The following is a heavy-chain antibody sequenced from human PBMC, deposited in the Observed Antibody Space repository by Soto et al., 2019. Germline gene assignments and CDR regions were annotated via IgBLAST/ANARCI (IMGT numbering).Heavy chain of an antibody. CDR1: GGSISSYY. D-gene: IGHD5-12*01. V-gene: IGHV4-59*08. J-gene: IGHJ4*02. CDR3: TKNSAYAIEY. CDR2: IYYSGST. Sequence: SETLSLTCTVSGGSISSYYWSCLRQPPGKGLEWIGYIYYSGSTNYNPSLKSRVTMSVDTSKNQFFLKLNSVTAADTAVYYCTKNSAYAIEYWGQGTLVTVSS.